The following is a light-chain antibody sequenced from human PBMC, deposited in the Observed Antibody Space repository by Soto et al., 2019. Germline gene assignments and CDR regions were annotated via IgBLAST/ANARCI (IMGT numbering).Light chain of an antibody. V-gene: IGKV3-20*01. CDR2: GAS. CDR1: QSFSGSY. CDR3: QQYGSSPWT. Sequence: VWTQSPGTLSLSPGERATLSCRASQSFSGSYLAWYQQKPGQAPRLLIYGASSRATGIPDRFSGSGSGTDFTLTISRLEPEDFAVYYCQQYGSSPWTFGQGTKVDIK. J-gene: IGKJ1*01.